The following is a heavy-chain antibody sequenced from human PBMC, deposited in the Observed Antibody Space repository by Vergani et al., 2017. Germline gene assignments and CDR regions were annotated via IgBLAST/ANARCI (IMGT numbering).Heavy chain of an antibody. J-gene: IGHJ5*02. D-gene: IGHD5-18*01. V-gene: IGHV4-59*01. CDR2: IYYSGST. CDR3: ARVALPGDTAMVWGIVRTVHGTPVGWFDP. CDR1: GGSISSYY. Sequence: QVQLQESGPGLVKPSETLSLTCTVSGGSISSYYWSWIRQPPGKGLEWIGYIYYSGSTNYNPSLKSRVTISVDTSKNQFSLKLSSVTAADTAVYYCARVALPGDTAMVWGIVRTVHGTPVGWFDPWGQGTLVTVSS.